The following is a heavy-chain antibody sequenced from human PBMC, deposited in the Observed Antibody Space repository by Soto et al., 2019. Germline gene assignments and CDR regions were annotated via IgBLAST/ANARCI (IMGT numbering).Heavy chain of an antibody. CDR2: INHSGST. CDR3: ARRSSRKLELTPYYFDY. D-gene: IGHD1-7*01. Sequence: QVQLQQWGAGLLKPSETLSLTCAVYGGSFSGYYWSWIRQPPGKGLEWIGEINHSGSTNYNPSLKSRVIISVDTSKNQFSLKLSSVTAADTAVYYCARRSSRKLELTPYYFDYWGQGTLVTVSS. CDR1: GGSFSGYY. J-gene: IGHJ4*02. V-gene: IGHV4-34*01.